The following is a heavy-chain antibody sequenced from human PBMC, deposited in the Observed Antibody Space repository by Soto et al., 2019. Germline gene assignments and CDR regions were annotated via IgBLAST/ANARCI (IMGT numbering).Heavy chain of an antibody. CDR2: IWYDGSNK. J-gene: IGHJ4*02. CDR3: ARALEDYDSSGYYYGGPDY. CDR1: GFTFSSYG. D-gene: IGHD3-22*01. V-gene: IGHV3-33*01. Sequence: QVQLVESGGGVVQPGRSLRLSCAASGFTFSSYGMHWVRQAPGKGLEWVAVIWYDGSNKYYADSVKGRFTISRDNSKNTLYLQMNSLSAEDTAVYYCARALEDYDSSGYYYGGPDYWGQGTLVTVSS.